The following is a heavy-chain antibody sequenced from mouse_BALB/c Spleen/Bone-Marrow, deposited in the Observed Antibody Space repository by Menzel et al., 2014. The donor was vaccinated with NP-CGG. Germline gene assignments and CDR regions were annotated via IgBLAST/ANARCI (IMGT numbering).Heavy chain of an antibody. V-gene: IGHV5-6*02. Sequence: EVKLEESGGDLVKPGGSLKLSCAASGFTFSSYGMSWVRQTPDKRLEWVATINNGGTYTYYPDSVKGRFTISRDNAKNTLYLQMSSLKSEDTAMYYCALSWDSAYWGQGTLVIVSA. CDR3: ALSWDSAY. J-gene: IGHJ3*01. CDR1: GFTFSSYG. D-gene: IGHD4-1*01. CDR2: INNGGTYT.